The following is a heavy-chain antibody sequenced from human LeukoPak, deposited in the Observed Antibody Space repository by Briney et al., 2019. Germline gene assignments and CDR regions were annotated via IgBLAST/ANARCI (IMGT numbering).Heavy chain of an antibody. CDR1: GFIFSLYC. CDR3: AKGSYYDSSGSFYFDY. V-gene: IGHV3-23*01. D-gene: IGHD3-22*01. J-gene: IGHJ4*02. CDR2: ISGSGDNT. Sequence: GGSLRLSCAASGFIFSLYCMHWVRQAPGKGLEWVSGISGSGDNTYYADSVKGRFTISRDNSKNTLYVQVNSLGTEDTAAYYCAKGSYYDSSGSFYFDYWGQGTLVTVSS.